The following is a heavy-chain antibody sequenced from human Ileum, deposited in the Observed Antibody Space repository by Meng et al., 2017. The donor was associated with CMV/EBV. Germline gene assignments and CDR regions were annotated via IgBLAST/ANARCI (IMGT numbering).Heavy chain of an antibody. V-gene: IGHV3-66*02. D-gene: IGHD1-26*01. CDR3: ARGVSYYGCFDY. CDR2: IYTGGST. CDR1: GSSVSNGY. Sequence: YCAVSGSSVSNGYVNWVRQAQGKGLEWVSVIYTGGSTDYADSVKGRFTISRDNSKNTLYLQMNSLRPEDTAVYYCARGVSYYGCFDYWGQGTLVTVSS. J-gene: IGHJ4*02.